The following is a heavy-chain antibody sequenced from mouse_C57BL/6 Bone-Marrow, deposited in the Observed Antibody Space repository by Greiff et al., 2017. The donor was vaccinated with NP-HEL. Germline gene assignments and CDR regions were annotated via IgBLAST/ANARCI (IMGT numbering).Heavy chain of an antibody. V-gene: IGHV1-26*01. CDR2: INPNNGGT. J-gene: IGHJ2*01. CDR1: GYTFTDYY. Sequence: EVQLQQSGPELVKPGASVKISCKASGYTFTDYYMNWVKQSHGKSLEWIGDINPNNGGTSYNQKFKGKATLTVDKSSSTAYMELRSLTSEDSAVYYCAREGGYDYDADFDYWGQGTTLTVSS. CDR3: AREGGYDYDADFDY. D-gene: IGHD2-4*01.